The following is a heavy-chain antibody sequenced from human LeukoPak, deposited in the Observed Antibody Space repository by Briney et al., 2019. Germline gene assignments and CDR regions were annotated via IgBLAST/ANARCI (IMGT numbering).Heavy chain of an antibody. CDR2: ISASGGST. V-gene: IGHV3-23*01. CDR1: GFTFSNYA. D-gene: IGHD3-16*02. Sequence: GGSLRLSCAASGFTFSNYAMSWVRQAPGKRLEWVSGISASGGSTYTADSLRGRFTISRDNSKSTLYLQMNSLRAEDTAVYYCAKGQGGLPEGPPLSSDSWGQGTLVTVSS. J-gene: IGHJ4*02. CDR3: AKGQGGLPEGPPLSSDS.